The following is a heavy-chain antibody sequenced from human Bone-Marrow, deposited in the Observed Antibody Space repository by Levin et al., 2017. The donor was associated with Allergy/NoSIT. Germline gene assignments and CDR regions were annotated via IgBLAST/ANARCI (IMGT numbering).Heavy chain of an antibody. Sequence: GGSLRLSCAASGFTFSSYSMNWVRQAPGKGLEWVSSISSSSSYIYYADSVKGRFTISRDNAKNSLYLQMNSLRAEDTAVYYCARDQGYCSGGSCYLYYFDYWGQGTLVTVSS. CDR1: GFTFSSYS. CDR2: ISSSSSYI. D-gene: IGHD2-15*01. V-gene: IGHV3-21*01. CDR3: ARDQGYCSGGSCYLYYFDY. J-gene: IGHJ4*02.